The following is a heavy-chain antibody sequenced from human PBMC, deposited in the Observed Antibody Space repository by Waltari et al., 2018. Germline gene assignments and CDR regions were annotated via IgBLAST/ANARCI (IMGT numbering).Heavy chain of an antibody. J-gene: IGHJ1*01. CDR1: GYSISSGYY. Sequence: QVQLQESGPGLVKPSETLSLTRAVSGYSISSGYYWGWIRQPPGKGLEWIGSIYHSGSTYYNPSLKSRVTISVDTSKNQFSLKLSSVTAADTAVYYCARHHQHWGQGTLVTVSS. CDR3: ARHHQH. V-gene: IGHV4-38-2*01. CDR2: IYHSGST.